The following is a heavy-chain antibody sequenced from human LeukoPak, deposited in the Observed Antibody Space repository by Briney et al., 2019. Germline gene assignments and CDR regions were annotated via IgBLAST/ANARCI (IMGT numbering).Heavy chain of an antibody. Sequence: SETLSLTCTVSGGSISSYYWSWIRQPPGKRLEWIGHIYYSGSTNYNPSLKSRVTISVDTSKNQFSLKLSSVTAADTAVYYCAKSSGWYFDHWGQGTLVTVSP. CDR2: IYYSGST. CDR3: AKSSGWYFDH. J-gene: IGHJ4*02. D-gene: IGHD6-19*01. CDR1: GGSISSYY. V-gene: IGHV4-59*08.